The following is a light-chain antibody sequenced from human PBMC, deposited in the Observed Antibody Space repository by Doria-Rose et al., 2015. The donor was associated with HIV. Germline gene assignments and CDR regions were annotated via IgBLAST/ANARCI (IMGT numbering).Light chain of an antibody. Sequence: TQSPSSLSASGGDRVTITCRASQGITDRLAWYQQRPGRVPKLLIYGASTLQSGVPSRFNGSGSGTDFTLTITSLQPEDVATYFCQKYDSAPLTFGQGTRLDI. J-gene: IGKJ5*01. V-gene: IGKV1-27*01. CDR2: GAS. CDR1: QGITDR. CDR3: QKYDSAPLT.